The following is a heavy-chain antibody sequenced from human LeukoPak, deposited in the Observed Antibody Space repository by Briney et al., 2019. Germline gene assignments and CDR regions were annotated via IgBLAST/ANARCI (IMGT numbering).Heavy chain of an antibody. V-gene: IGHV3-7*01. CDR3: ARDLYRIVVVPHYFDY. CDR2: IKQDGSEK. CDR1: GFTFSSYW. Sequence: GGSLRLSCAASGFTFSSYWMSWVRQAPGKGLEWVANIKQDGSEKYYVDSVKGRFTISRDNAKNSLYLQMNSLRAEDTAVYYCARDLYRIVVVPHYFDYWGQGTLVTVSS. D-gene: IGHD3-22*01. J-gene: IGHJ4*02.